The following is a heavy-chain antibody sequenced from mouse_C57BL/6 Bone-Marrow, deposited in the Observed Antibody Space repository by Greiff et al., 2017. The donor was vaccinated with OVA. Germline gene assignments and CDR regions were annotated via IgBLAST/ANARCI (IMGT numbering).Heavy chain of an antibody. V-gene: IGHV5-17*01. Sequence: EVKLVESGGGLVKPGGSLKLSCAASGFTFSDYGMYWVRQAPEKGLEWVAYISSGSSTIYYADTVKGRFTISRDNAKNNLFLQRTSLRSEDTAMYYCARWGYDGDPSFAYWGQGTLVTVSA. CDR3: ARWGYDGDPSFAY. CDR2: ISSGSSTI. CDR1: GFTFSDYG. D-gene: IGHD2-3*01. J-gene: IGHJ3*01.